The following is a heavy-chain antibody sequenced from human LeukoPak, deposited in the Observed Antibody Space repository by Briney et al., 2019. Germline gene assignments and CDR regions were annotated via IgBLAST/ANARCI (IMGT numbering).Heavy chain of an antibody. J-gene: IGHJ4*02. Sequence: SDTLSLTCTASGDSLRRGYYYWRWIRQPPGKVLEWIGYIYSSGSAYSNPSLQSRLTISVATSKNQFSLTLSSVTAADTAVYYCARDFSSTSCIDYWGQGTLVTVSS. D-gene: IGHD2-2*01. V-gene: IGHV4-30-4*02. CDR3: ARDFSSTSCIDY. CDR2: IYSSGSA. CDR1: GDSLRRGYYY.